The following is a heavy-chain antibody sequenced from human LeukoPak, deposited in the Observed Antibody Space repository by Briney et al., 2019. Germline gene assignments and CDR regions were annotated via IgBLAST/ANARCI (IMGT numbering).Heavy chain of an antibody. J-gene: IGHJ6*03. CDR3: AREYCGGDCATYYMDV. Sequence: GGSLRLSCAASGFTFSNYGMHWVRQAPGKGLEWVAFIRFDGSNRYYADSVKGRFTISRDNSKDTLYLQMNSLRAEDTAVYYCAREYCGGDCATYYMDVWGKGTAVTVSS. CDR1: GFTFSNYG. D-gene: IGHD2-21*01. CDR2: IRFDGSNR. V-gene: IGHV3-30*02.